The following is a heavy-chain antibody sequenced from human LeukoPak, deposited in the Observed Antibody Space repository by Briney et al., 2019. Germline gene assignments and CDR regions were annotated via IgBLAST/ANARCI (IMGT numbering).Heavy chain of an antibody. Sequence: SETLSLTCSVSGGSISSENYYWNWIRQPAGKGLEWIGRIYTSGSTNYNPSLKSRVTISVDTSKNQFSLKLSSVTVADTAVYYCARASYYDFWSGPPDYWGQGTLVTVSS. CDR1: GGSISSENYY. CDR3: ARASYYDFWSGPPDY. CDR2: IYTSGST. D-gene: IGHD3-3*01. J-gene: IGHJ4*02. V-gene: IGHV4-61*02.